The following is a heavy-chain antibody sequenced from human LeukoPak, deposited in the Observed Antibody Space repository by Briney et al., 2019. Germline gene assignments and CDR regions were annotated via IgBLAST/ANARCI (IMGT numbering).Heavy chain of an antibody. CDR3: ANDYGSGSLYYFDY. Sequence: GGSLRLSCAASGFTFSSYWMSWVRQAPGKGLEWVANIKQDGSEKYYVDSVKGRFTISRDNAKNSLYLQMNSLRAEDTAVYYCANDYGSGSLYYFDYWGQGTLVTVSS. CDR1: GFTFSSYW. V-gene: IGHV3-7*01. CDR2: IKQDGSEK. D-gene: IGHD3-10*01. J-gene: IGHJ4*02.